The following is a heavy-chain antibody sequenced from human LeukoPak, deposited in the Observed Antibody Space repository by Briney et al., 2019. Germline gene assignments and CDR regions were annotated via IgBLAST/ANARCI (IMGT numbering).Heavy chain of an antibody. Sequence: SETLSLTCTVSGGSISSYYWSWIRQPPGKGLEWIGYIYYSGSTNYNPSLKSRVTISVDTSKNQFSLKLSSVAAADTAVYYCARGTYYYDSSGYTNWFDPWGQGTLVTVSS. J-gene: IGHJ5*02. D-gene: IGHD3-22*01. V-gene: IGHV4-59*01. CDR3: ARGTYYYDSSGYTNWFDP. CDR2: IYYSGST. CDR1: GGSISSYY.